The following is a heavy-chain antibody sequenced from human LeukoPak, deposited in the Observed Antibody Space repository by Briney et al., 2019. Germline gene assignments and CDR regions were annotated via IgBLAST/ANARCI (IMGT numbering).Heavy chain of an antibody. CDR3: ARDKTSPHMIVWASFDY. CDR1: GYTFTSYG. J-gene: IGHJ4*02. CDR2: ISAYNGNT. Sequence: ASVKVSYKASGYTFTSYGISWVRQAPGQGLEWMGWISAYNGNTNYAQKLQGRVTMTTDTSTSTAYMELRSLRSDDTAVYYCARDKTSPHMIVWASFDYWGQGTLVTVSS. D-gene: IGHD3-22*01. V-gene: IGHV1-18*01.